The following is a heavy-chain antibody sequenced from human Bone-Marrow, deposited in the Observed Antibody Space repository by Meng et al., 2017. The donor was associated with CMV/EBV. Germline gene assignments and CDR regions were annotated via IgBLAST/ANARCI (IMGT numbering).Heavy chain of an antibody. Sequence: GESLKISCAASGFTFSRYWMSWVRQAPGKGLEWVANINEDGSKQYYVDSVKGRFTISRDNAKNSLYLQMNSLRAEDTAVYYCGGSYWNAFDLWGQGTMVTVSS. CDR2: INEDGSKQ. CDR3: GGSYWNAFDL. D-gene: IGHD1-26*01. V-gene: IGHV3-7*01. J-gene: IGHJ3*01. CDR1: GFTFSRYW.